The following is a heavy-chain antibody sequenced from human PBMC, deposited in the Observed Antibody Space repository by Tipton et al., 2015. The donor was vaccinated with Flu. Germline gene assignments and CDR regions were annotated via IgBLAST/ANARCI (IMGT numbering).Heavy chain of an antibody. V-gene: IGHV3-33*01. Sequence: SLRLSCKASGFDFSVYGMHWVRQAPGKGLEWVAVIWYDGSNIHYADSVKSRFTVSRDNFRNTLYLQMNGLRVDDTGVYYCARDEGVVNYYFGMDVWGQGTTVSVSS. CDR3: ARDEGVVNYYFGMDV. CDR2: IWYDGSNI. J-gene: IGHJ6*02. CDR1: GFDFSVYG.